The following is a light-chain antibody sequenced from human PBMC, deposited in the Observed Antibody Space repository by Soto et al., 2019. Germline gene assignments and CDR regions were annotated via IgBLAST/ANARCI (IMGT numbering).Light chain of an antibody. J-gene: IGKJ2*01. CDR2: AAS. CDR3: QQSYITPRT. Sequence: DIQMTQSPSSLSASIGDRVTITCRASQSINSYLNWFQQKPGKAPKLPISAASTLRSGVPPRFSGSGSGTDFNVTISSLQPEDFATYYCQQSYITPRTFGQGTKLEMK. V-gene: IGKV1-39*01. CDR1: QSINSY.